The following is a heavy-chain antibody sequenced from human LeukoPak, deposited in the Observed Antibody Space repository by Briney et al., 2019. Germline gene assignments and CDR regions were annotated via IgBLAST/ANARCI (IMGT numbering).Heavy chain of an antibody. J-gene: IGHJ6*02. D-gene: IGHD4-17*01. V-gene: IGHV1-69*04. CDR3: ARGSLYGDYELNYYYGMDV. CDR2: IIPILGTA. CDR1: GGTFSSYA. Sequence: GSSVKVSCKASGGTFSSYAISWVRQAPGQGIEWMGRIIPILGTANYARKFQGRVTITADKSTSTAYMELSSLRSEDTAVYYCARGSLYGDYELNYYYGMDVWGQGTTVTVSS.